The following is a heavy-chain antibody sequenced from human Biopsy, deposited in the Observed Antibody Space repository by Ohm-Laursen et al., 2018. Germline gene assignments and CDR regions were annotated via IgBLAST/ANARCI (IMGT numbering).Heavy chain of an antibody. CDR1: GGDINNYY. V-gene: IGHV4-4*07. J-gene: IGHJ2*01. Sequence: SETLSLTCDVSGGDINNYYWSWIRQPAGKGLEWIGRIYPGGSTNYNPSLKSRVTMSVDTSKKQLSLRLRSVTPADTAIYYCARDRGYYSDRTVPGYFDLWGRGTLVTVSS. CDR2: IYPGGST. D-gene: IGHD3-22*01. CDR3: ARDRGYYSDRTVPGYFDL.